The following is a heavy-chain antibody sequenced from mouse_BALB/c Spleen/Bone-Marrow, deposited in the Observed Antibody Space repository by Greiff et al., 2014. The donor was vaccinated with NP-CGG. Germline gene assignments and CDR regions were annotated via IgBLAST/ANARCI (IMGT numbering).Heavy chain of an antibody. CDR1: GYTFTDYV. V-gene: IGHV1-77*01. CDR2: IDPGRGSS. CDR3: ARDGSFAAMDY. D-gene: IGHD1-1*02. Sequence: VQLQRSGPELVKPGASVKMSCKASGYTFTDYVMSWVKQRTGQGLEWIGEIDPGRGSSFYNEKFKAKATLTADKSANTAYMQLSSLTSEDSAVYFCARDGSFAAMDYWGQGTSLTVSS. J-gene: IGHJ4*01.